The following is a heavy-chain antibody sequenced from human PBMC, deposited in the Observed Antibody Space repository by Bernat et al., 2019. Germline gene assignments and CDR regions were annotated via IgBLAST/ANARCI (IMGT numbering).Heavy chain of an antibody. J-gene: IGHJ4*02. V-gene: IGHV3-30*03. CDR3: KGGGPGSVDY. CDR2: ISYDGSNK. Sequence: QVQLVESGGGVVQPGRSLRLSCAASGFTFSSYGMHWVRQAPGKGLEWVAVISYDGSNKYYADSVKGRFTISRDNSKNTLYLQMNSLRAEDTAVYYCKGGGPGSVDYWGQGTLVTVSS. D-gene: IGHD3-10*01. CDR1: GFTFSSYG.